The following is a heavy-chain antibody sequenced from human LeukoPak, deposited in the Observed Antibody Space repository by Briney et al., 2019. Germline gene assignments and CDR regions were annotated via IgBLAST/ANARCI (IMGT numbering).Heavy chain of an antibody. Sequence: SCKASGYTFTSYGISWVRQAPGKGLEWVSVIYSGGSTYYADSVKGRFTISKDNSKNTLYLQMNSLRAEDTAVYYCAREGNYYDAFDIWGQGTMVTVSS. CDR2: IYSGGST. CDR1: GYTFTSYG. V-gene: IGHV3-53*01. CDR3: AREGNYYDAFDI. D-gene: IGHD3-22*01. J-gene: IGHJ3*02.